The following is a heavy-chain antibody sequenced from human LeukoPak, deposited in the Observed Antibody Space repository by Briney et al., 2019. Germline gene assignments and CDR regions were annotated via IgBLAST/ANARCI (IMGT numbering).Heavy chain of an antibody. V-gene: IGHV3-13*01. J-gene: IGHJ5*02. CDR1: GFTFSSYD. CDR3: ARGKRYSSSWFYNRFDP. Sequence: GGSLRLSCEVSGFTFSSYDMHWVRQTTGKGLEWVSGIGTTGDTHYLDSVKGRFTVSRENAKNSLYLQMNSLRAGDTAVYYCARGKRYSSSWFYNRFDPWGQGTLVTVSS. CDR2: IGTTGDT. D-gene: IGHD6-13*01.